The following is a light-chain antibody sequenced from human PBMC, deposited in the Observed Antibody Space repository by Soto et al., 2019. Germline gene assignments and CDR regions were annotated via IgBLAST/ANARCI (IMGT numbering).Light chain of an antibody. V-gene: IGKV3-20*01. CDR2: GAS. Sequence: EIVLTQSPGTLSLSPGERATLSCRASQSVSSSYLAWYQQKPGQAPRLLIYGASSRATGIPDRFSGSGSGTDFTLTISRLEPEDFAVYYCQQYGSSSWTFGQGTQGGYQ. CDR1: QSVSSSY. CDR3: QQYGSSSWT. J-gene: IGKJ1*01.